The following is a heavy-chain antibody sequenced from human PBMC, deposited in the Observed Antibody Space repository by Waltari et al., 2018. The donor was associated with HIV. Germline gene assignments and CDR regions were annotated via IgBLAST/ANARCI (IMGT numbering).Heavy chain of an antibody. Sequence: EIQLVQSGAEVKETRASPKISCTGFGYIFTSYWIGWVRQMPGKGLEWIGIIYPGDSDTRYSPSFQGQVTISADKSINTAYLQWSRLKASDTAIYYCARYRYSGSYSPYNYDMDVWGHGTTVTVSS. J-gene: IGHJ6*02. CDR3: ARYRYSGSYSPYNYDMDV. CDR2: IYPGDSDT. V-gene: IGHV5-51*03. CDR1: GYIFTSYW. D-gene: IGHD1-26*01.